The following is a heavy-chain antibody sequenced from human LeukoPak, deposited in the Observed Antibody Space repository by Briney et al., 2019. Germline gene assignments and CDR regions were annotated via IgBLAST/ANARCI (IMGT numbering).Heavy chain of an antibody. CDR3: ARGRPIVGTSTLFLDLDY. J-gene: IGHJ4*02. CDR2: INHSGST. V-gene: IGHV4-34*01. D-gene: IGHD1-26*01. CDR1: GGSLRGYY. Sequence: SETLSLTCAVYGGSLRGYYWSWIRQSPGKGLEWIGEINHSGSTNCNPSLKNRVTMSVDTSQNQFSLKLSSVTAADTALYYCARGRPIVGTSTLFLDLDYWGQGTLVTVSS.